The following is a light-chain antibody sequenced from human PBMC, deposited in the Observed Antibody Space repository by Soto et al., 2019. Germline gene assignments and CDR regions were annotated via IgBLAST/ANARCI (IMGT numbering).Light chain of an antibody. CDR1: PSISRC. CDR3: QQYTSYSYT. V-gene: IGKV1-5*03. CDR2: KAS. Sequence: DIQMTQSPSTLSASVGDRVTITCRASPSISRCLAWYQQKPGKAPKRLIYKASSLESGVPSRFSGSGSGTEFTLTISSLQPDDFATYYCQQYTSYSYTFGQGTKLEIK. J-gene: IGKJ2*01.